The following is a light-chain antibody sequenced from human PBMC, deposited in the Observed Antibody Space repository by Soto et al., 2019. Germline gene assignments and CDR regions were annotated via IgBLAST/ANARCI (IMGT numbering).Light chain of an antibody. CDR3: QTWGSGIVV. CDR2: LNSDGSH. Sequence: QLVLTQSPSASASLGASVKLTCTVSSGHSNYAIAWHQQQSEKGPRYLMKLNSDGSHSKGDGIPDRFSGSSSGAERYLTISSLQSEDEADYYCQTWGSGIVVFGGGTKLTVL. J-gene: IGLJ2*01. V-gene: IGLV4-69*01. CDR1: SGHSNYA.